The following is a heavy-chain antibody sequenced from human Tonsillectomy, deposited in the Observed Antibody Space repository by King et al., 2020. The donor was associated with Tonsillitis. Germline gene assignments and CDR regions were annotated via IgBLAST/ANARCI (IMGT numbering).Heavy chain of an antibody. CDR1: GYTFTGYC. D-gene: IGHD1-26*01. V-gene: IGHV1-2*04. CDR2: INPNTGGT. J-gene: IGHJ6*03. CDR3: ARGLRPGVLGADPGYYYMDV. Sequence: VQLVESGAEVKKPGASVKVSCKASGYTFTGYCMHWVRQAPGQGLEWMGWINPNTGGTNYAQKFQDWVTMTRDTSITTAYMELSRLRSDDTAVYYCARGLRPGVLGADPGYYYMDVWGKGTTVTVSS.